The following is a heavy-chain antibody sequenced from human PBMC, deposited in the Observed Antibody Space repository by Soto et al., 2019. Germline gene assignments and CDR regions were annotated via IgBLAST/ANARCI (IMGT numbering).Heavy chain of an antibody. CDR3: ARVRVRDYYDSSGYLGI. D-gene: IGHD3-22*01. CDR1: GFTFSSYS. J-gene: IGHJ4*02. V-gene: IGHV3-21*01. CDR2: ISSSSSYI. Sequence: GGSLRLSCAASGFTFSSYSMNWVRQAPGKGLKWVSSISSSSSYIYYADSVKGRFTISRDNAKNSLYLRMNSLRAEDTAVYYCARVRVRDYYDSSGYLGIWGQGTLVTVSS.